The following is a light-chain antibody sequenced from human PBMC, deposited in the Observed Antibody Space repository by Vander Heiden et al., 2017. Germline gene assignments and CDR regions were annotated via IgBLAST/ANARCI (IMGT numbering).Light chain of an antibody. J-gene: IGKJ1*01. V-gene: IGKV1-5*03. Sequence: QMNPSPSTLYASVGDRVTITCRASRSITTLLVWYQQKPGKAPHLLISKASNLETGVSSKFSGSGSGTEFTLTISNLQPGDFATYYCQQYDSYPWTFGQGTKVEI. CDR1: RSITTL. CDR2: KAS. CDR3: QQYDSYPWT.